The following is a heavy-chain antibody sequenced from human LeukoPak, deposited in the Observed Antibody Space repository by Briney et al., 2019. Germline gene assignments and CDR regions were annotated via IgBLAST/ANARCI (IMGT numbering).Heavy chain of an antibody. V-gene: IGHV1-2*02. CDR2: INPNSGGT. CDR1: GYTFTNYY. Sequence: ASVKVSCKASGYTFTNYYMHWVRQAPGQGLEWMGWINPNSGGTNYAQKFQGRVTMTRDTSISTAYMELSRLRSDDTAVYYCARDPRGYYDSSGYSLGAFDIWGQGTMVTVSS. D-gene: IGHD3-22*01. CDR3: ARDPRGYYDSSGYSLGAFDI. J-gene: IGHJ3*02.